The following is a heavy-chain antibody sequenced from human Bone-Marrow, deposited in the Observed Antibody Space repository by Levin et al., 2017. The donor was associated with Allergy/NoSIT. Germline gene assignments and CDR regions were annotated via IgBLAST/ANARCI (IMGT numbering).Heavy chain of an antibody. V-gene: IGHV4-59*01. CDR1: GGSINNYY. CDR3: ARGGSSSSTDNVFDY. D-gene: IGHD6-6*01. Sequence: GSLRLSCTVSGGSINNYYWSWIRQSPGKGLQWIGYIYYSGNTNYNPSLKSRLTMSIDTSKNQLSLKLASVTAADTAVYYCARGGSSSSTDNVFDYWGQGTLVTVSA. CDR2: IYYSGNT. J-gene: IGHJ4*02.